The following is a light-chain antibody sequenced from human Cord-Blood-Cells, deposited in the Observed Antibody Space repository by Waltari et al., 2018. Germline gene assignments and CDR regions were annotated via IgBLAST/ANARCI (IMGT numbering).Light chain of an antibody. V-gene: IGLV3-1*01. CDR2: QDS. J-gene: IGLJ2*01. CDR1: KLGDKY. CDR3: QAWDSSTVV. Sequence: SYELTQPPSVSVSPGQTASITCSGDKLGDKYACWYQQKPGRSPVLVIYQDSKRPSGIPGRFSGSNSGNTATLTIGGTQAMDEADYYCQAWDSSTVVFGGGTKLTVL.